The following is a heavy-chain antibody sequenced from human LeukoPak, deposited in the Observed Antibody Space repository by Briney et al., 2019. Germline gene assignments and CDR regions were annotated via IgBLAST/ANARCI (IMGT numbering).Heavy chain of an antibody. CDR3: ARGRGMDTAMFDY. CDR1: GGSISGYY. V-gene: IGHV4-59*01. J-gene: IGHJ4*02. CDR2: IYYSGNT. D-gene: IGHD5-18*01. Sequence: SETLSLTCTISGGSISGYYWSWIRQPPGKRLEWIGYIYYSGNTNYNPSLKSRVTISVDTSKNQFSLKLNSVTAADTAFYYCARGRGMDTAMFDYWGRGALVTVSS.